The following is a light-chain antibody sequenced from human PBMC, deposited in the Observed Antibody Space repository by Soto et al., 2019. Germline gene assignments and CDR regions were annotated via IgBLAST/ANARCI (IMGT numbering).Light chain of an antibody. CDR3: QQYSNWPPLT. CDR2: DAS. Sequence: DIVMTQSPDSLAVSPGERAALSCRASQSVRSNLAWYQQKAGQAPRLLIFDASTRATNIPARFSGSGSGTEFTLTISSLQSEDFAVYHCQQYSNWPPLTFGGGTKVEIK. V-gene: IGKV3-15*01. J-gene: IGKJ4*01. CDR1: QSVRSN.